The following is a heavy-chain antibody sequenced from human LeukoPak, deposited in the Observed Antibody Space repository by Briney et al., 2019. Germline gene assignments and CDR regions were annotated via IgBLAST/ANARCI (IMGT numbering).Heavy chain of an antibody. J-gene: IGHJ3*02. D-gene: IGHD3-22*01. CDR2: MNPNSGNT. CDR1: GYTFTSYD. CDR3: ARRDGQYYYDSSGSNAFDI. Sequence: GASVKVSCKASGYTFTSYDINRVRQATGQGLEWMEWMNPNSGNTGYAQKFQGRVTMTRNTSISTAYMELSSLRSEDTAVYYCARRDGQYYYDSSGSNAFDIWGQGTMVTVSS. V-gene: IGHV1-8*01.